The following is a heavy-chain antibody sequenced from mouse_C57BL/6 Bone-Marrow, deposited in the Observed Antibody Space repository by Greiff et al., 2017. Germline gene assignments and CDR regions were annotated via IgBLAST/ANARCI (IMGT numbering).Heavy chain of an antibody. J-gene: IGHJ4*01. Sequence: VQLQQPGAELVMPGASVKLSCKASGYTFTSYWMHWVKQRPGQGLEWIGEIDPSDSYTNYNQKFKGQSTLTVDKSSSTAYMQLSSLTSEDSAVYYCARSGDYDEGGYAMDYWGQGTSVTVSS. CDR1: GYTFTSYW. V-gene: IGHV1-69*01. CDR3: ARSGDYDEGGYAMDY. D-gene: IGHD2-4*01. CDR2: IDPSDSYT.